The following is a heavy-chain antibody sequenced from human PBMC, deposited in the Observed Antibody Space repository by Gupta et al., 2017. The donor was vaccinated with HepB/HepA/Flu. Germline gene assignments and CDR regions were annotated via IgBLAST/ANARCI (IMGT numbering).Heavy chain of an antibody. CDR3: AKGTTGYYYYYMDV. CDR1: GFIFSSYA. V-gene: IGHV3-23*01. J-gene: IGHJ6*03. D-gene: IGHD1-7*01. Sequence: EGQPLESGGGLVQHGGALRLSWAAPGFIFSSYAMSWARQAPGKGLEWVSAISGSGRSTYYADSVKGRFTISRDNSKNTLYLQMNSLRAEDTAVYYCAKGTTGYYYYYMDVWGNGTTVTVSS. CDR2: ISGSGRST.